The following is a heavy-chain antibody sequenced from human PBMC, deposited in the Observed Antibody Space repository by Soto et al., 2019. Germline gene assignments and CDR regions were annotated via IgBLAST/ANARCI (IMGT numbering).Heavy chain of an antibody. D-gene: IGHD3-16*01. CDR3: ARHGGYYFAY. J-gene: IGHJ4*02. V-gene: IGHV4-34*01. CDR1: SGSFSGYY. CDR2: LYQGLSI. Sequence: PSETLSLTCAVYSGSFSGYYWSWIRQPPGKGLEWIGELYQGLSIIYNPSLESRVTISGDSSKNQFSLKLRSVTAADTAVYYCARHGGYYFAYWGQGTLVTFSS.